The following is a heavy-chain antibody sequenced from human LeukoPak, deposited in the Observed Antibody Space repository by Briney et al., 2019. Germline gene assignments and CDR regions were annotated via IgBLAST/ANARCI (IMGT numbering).Heavy chain of an antibody. Sequence: GGSLRLSCAASGFTFSTYFMHWVRQAPGKGLEWVADIASDGSHTFYVESVEGRFTISRDNSKNTLYLQMNSLRAEDTAVYFCARERQDTILHSGAFDIWGQGAMVTVSS. CDR3: ARERQDTILHSGAFDI. CDR1: GFTFSTYF. V-gene: IGHV3-30-3*01. D-gene: IGHD2-21*01. CDR2: IASDGSHT. J-gene: IGHJ3*02.